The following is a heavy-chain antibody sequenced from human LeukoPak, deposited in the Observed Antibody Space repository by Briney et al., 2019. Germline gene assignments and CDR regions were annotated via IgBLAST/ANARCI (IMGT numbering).Heavy chain of an antibody. Sequence: SVKVSCKASGGTFSSYTISWVRQAPGQGLEWMGRIIPILGIANYAQKFQGRVTITADKSTSTAYMELSSLRSEDTAVYYCARDGLVLYYFDYWGQGNLVTVSS. CDR1: GGTFSSYT. CDR3: ARDGLVLYYFDY. J-gene: IGHJ4*02. D-gene: IGHD6-19*01. V-gene: IGHV1-69*04. CDR2: IIPILGIA.